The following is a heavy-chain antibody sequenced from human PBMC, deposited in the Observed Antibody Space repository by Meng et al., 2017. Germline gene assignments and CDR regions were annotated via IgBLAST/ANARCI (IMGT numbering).Heavy chain of an antibody. CDR3: ARGVVYAISYFDY. D-gene: IGHD2-8*02. CDR1: GDSVSSNSAA. V-gene: IGHV6-1*01. J-gene: IGHJ4*02. Sequence: VQLQQSGPGLVKPSQTLPTPCALSGDSVSSNSAAWNWIRQSPSRGLEWLGRTYYRSKWYNDYAVSVKSRITINQDTYKNQFSLQLHSETPEDTAVYYCARGVVYAISYFDYWGQGTLVPVSS. CDR2: TYYRSKWYN.